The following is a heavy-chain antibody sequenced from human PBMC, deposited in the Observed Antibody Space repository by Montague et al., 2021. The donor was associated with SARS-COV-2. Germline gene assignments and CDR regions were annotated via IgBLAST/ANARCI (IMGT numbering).Heavy chain of an antibody. Sequence: SETLSLTCTVSGGSVSSGGYYWSWIRQPPGKGLEWIGYIYYSGSTXCNPSLKSRVTISLDTSKNQFSLKLTSVTAADTAVYYCARVSLAAAATRSDYWGQGTLVTVSS. D-gene: IGHD6-13*01. CDR3: ARVSLAAAATRSDY. CDR2: IYYSGST. CDR1: GGSVSSGGYY. V-gene: IGHV4-61*08. J-gene: IGHJ4*02.